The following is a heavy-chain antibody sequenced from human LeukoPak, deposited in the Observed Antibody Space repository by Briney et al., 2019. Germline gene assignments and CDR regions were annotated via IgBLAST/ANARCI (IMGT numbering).Heavy chain of an antibody. D-gene: IGHD3-22*01. Sequence: GASVKVSCKASGYTFTSYYMHWVRQAPGQGLEWMGIINPSGGSTSYAQKFQGRVTMTRDMSTSTVYMELSSLRSEDTAVYYCARDPRRYYYDSSGYYLSFYMDVWGKGTTVTISS. CDR3: ARDPRRYYYDSSGYYLSFYMDV. CDR1: GYTFTSYY. V-gene: IGHV1-46*01. CDR2: INPSGGST. J-gene: IGHJ6*03.